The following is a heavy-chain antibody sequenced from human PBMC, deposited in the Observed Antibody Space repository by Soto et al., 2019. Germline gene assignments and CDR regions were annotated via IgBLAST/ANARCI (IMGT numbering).Heavy chain of an antibody. J-gene: IGHJ4*01. V-gene: IGHV1-69*06. CDR2: VLPISGST. CDR1: GGLISKYS. D-gene: IGHD5-12*01. CDR3: ATIRVRGGPLRFED. Sequence: QVQLVQSGAEVRKPGSSVKVSCKTSGGLISKYSFNWVRQAPGQGLEWMGGVLPISGSTDDAQKFQGRLTITAGRSTSTVYMELSRLRSDDTANYYCATIRVRGGPLRFEDGGQGMLISVSS.